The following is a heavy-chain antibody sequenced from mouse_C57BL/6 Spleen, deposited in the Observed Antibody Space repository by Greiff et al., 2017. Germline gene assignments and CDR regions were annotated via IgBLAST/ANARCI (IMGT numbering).Heavy chain of an antibody. Sequence: QVQLQQPGAELVKPGASVKLSCKASGYTFTSYWMQWVKQRPGPGLEWIGEIDPSDSYTNYNQKFKGKATLTVDTSSSTAYMQLSSLTSEDSAVYYCAVIITKTDYWGQGTTLTVSS. V-gene: IGHV1-50*01. CDR2: IDPSDSYT. CDR1: GYTFTSYW. J-gene: IGHJ2*01. CDR3: AVIITKTDY. D-gene: IGHD1-1*01.